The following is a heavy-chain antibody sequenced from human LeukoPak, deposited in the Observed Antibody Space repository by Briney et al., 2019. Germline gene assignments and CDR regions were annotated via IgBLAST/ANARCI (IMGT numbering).Heavy chain of an antibody. J-gene: IGHJ3*02. D-gene: IGHD3-10*01. CDR3: ATGTYYYGSGRGNAFDI. CDR2: FDPEDGET. V-gene: IGHV1-24*01. CDR1: GYTLTELS. Sequence: ASVKVSCKVSGYTLTELSMHWVRQAPGKGLEWMGGFDPEDGETIYAQKFQGRVTMTEDTSTDTAYMELSSLRSEDTAVYYCATGTYYYGSGRGNAFDIWGQGTMVTVSS.